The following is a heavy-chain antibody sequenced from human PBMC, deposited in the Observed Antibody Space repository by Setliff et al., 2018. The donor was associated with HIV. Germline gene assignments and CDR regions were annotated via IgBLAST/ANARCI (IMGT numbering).Heavy chain of an antibody. D-gene: IGHD6-13*01. CDR3: AADGTGGGYQQLVLPYYYYGMDV. CDR2: IVVGSGNT. V-gene: IGHV1-58*01. Sequence: SVKVSCKASGFTFTSSAVQWVRQARGQRLERIGWIVVGSGNTNYAQKFQERVTLTRDMSTSTAYMELSSLRSEDTAVYYCAADGTGGGYQQLVLPYYYYGMDVWGQGTTVTVSS. J-gene: IGHJ6*02. CDR1: GFTFTSSA.